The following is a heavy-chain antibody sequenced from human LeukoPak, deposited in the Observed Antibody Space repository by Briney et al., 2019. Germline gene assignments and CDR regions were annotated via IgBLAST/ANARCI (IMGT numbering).Heavy chain of an antibody. CDR3: ARKITGPYYFDY. J-gene: IGHJ4*02. Sequence: PGGSLRLSCAASGFTFSSYAMSWVRQAPGKGLEWVSSISSSTNYIYYADSVKGRFTISRDNAKNALYLQMNSLRAEDTAVYYCARKITGPYYFDYWGQGTLVTVSS. V-gene: IGHV3-21*01. CDR1: GFTFSSYA. CDR2: ISSSTNYI. D-gene: IGHD1-14*01.